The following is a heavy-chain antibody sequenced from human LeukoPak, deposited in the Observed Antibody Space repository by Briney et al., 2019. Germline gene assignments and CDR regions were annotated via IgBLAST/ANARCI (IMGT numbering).Heavy chain of an antibody. CDR2: INPNSGGT. CDR3: ARVPDLTGLDY. CDR1: GYTFTRYY. J-gene: IGHJ4*02. Sequence: ASVKVSCKASGYTFTRYYMHWVRQAPGQGLEWMGRINPNSGGTNYAQKFQGRVTMTRDTSISTAYMELSRLRSDDTAVYYCARVPDLTGLDYWGQGTLVTVSS. D-gene: IGHD3-9*01. V-gene: IGHV1-2*06.